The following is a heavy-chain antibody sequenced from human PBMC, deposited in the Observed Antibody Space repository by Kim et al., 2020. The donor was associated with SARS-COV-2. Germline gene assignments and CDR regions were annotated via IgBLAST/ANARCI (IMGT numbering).Heavy chain of an antibody. CDR2: ISYDGSNK. CDR3: ARGGPLAVAATKWFDP. Sequence: GGSLRLSCAASGFTFSSYAMHWVRQAPGKGLEWVAVISYDGSNKYYADSVKGRFTISRDNSKNTLYLQMNSLRAEDTAVYYCARGGPLAVAATKWFDPWGQGTLVTVSS. V-gene: IGHV3-30-3*01. J-gene: IGHJ5*02. CDR1: GFTFSSYA. D-gene: IGHD6-19*01.